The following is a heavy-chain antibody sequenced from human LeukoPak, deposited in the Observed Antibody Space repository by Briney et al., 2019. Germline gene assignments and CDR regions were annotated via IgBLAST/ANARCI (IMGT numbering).Heavy chain of an antibody. CDR2: ISPYNGKT. CDR1: GYTFNTCG. D-gene: IGHD6-13*01. V-gene: IGHV1-18*01. J-gene: IGHJ5*02. CDR3: ARDLGIRAAGTSWFDA. Sequence: ASVRVSCKASGYTFNTCGIPWVRQARGQGLEWMGWISPYNGKTKYAQKVQGRVTMTTDTSTSTVYMELRSLRSDDTAVYYCARDLGIRAAGTSWFDAWGQGTLVTVSS.